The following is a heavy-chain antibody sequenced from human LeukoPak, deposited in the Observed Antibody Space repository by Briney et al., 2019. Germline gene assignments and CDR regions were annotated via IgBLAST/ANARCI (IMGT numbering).Heavy chain of an antibody. V-gene: IGHV3-7*01. Sequence: GGSLRLSCAASGFTFSSYWMSWVRQAPGKGLEWVANIKQDGSEKYYVGSVRGRFTISRDNAKNSLDLQMSSLRAEDTAVYYCARERGGYSSGATCYKAFDIWGQGTMVTVSS. CDR3: ARERGGYSSGATCYKAFDI. CDR1: GFTFSSYW. J-gene: IGHJ3*02. CDR2: IKQDGSEK. D-gene: IGHD2-2*02.